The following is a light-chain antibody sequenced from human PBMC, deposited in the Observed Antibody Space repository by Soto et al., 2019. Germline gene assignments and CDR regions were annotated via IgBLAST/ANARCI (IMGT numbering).Light chain of an antibody. V-gene: IGKV1-39*01. CDR1: QSISNN. Sequence: DIQMTQSPSSLSAAVGDRVTITCRASQSISNNLNWYQQKPGKAPRLLIYGASSLQSGVPSRFSGSGSGTDFTLVISSLQPEDFTTYYCQQSYRFPLTFGGGTTVEIK. J-gene: IGKJ4*01. CDR2: GAS. CDR3: QQSYRFPLT.